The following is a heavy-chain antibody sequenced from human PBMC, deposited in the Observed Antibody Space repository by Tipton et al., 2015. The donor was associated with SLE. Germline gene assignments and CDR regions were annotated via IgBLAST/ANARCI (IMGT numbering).Heavy chain of an antibody. CDR3: ANQNWNYYF. Sequence: TLSLTCAVYGGSFNGYYWSWIRQPPGKGLEWIGEVSHRGTTNYNPSPDSRVTISLDRFNNQFTRKMTSVTAADTAVYYCANQNWNYYFWGQGNLVTVSS. D-gene: IGHD1-7*01. CDR2: VSHRGTT. CDR1: GGSFNGYY. V-gene: IGHV4-34*01. J-gene: IGHJ4*02.